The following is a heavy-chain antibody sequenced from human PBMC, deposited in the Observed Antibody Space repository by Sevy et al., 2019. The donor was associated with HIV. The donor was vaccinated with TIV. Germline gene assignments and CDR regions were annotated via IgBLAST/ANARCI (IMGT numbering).Heavy chain of an antibody. CDR2: ISYDGSNK. V-gene: IGHV3-30*04. D-gene: IGHD6-6*01. CDR3: ARAGDKTGSSYYFDY. Sequence: GGSLRLSCAASGFTFSSYAMHWVRQAPGKGLEWVAVISYDGSNKYYADSVKGRFTISRDNSKNTLYLQMNSLRAEDTAVYYCARAGDKTGSSYYFDYWGQGTLVTVSS. CDR1: GFTFSSYA. J-gene: IGHJ4*02.